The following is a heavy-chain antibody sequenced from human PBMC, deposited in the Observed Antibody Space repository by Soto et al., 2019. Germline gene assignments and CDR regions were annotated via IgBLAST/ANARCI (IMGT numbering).Heavy chain of an antibody. Sequence: QVQLVQSGAEEKKPGASVKVSCKASGYIFTSYAIHWVRQAPGQRLEWMGWINAGNGNTKYSQKFQGRVTITRDTSASTAYMELSSLKSEDTAVYYCARGDWWLFDYWGQGTLVTVSS. CDR1: GYIFTSYA. CDR3: ARGDWWLFDY. V-gene: IGHV1-3*05. J-gene: IGHJ4*02. D-gene: IGHD2-8*02. CDR2: INAGNGNT.